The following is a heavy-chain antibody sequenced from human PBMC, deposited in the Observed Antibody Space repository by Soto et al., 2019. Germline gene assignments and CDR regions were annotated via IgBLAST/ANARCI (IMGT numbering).Heavy chain of an antibody. CDR3: AKQSLYGLTSYYYYYGMDV. CDR2: ISGSGGST. D-gene: IGHD4-17*01. V-gene: IGHV3-23*01. J-gene: IGHJ6*04. Sequence: GGSLRLSCASSGFTFSSYAMSLVRQAPGKGLERVSAISGSGGSTYYADSVNGRFTISRDNTNNTLYLQMNRRRAEDTAVYYCAKQSLYGLTSYYYYYGMDVWGKGTTVTVSS. CDR1: GFTFSSYA.